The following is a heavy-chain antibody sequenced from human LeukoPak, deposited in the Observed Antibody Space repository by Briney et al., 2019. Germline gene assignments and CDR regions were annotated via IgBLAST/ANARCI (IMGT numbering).Heavy chain of an antibody. CDR2: ISGSGGST. CDR3: ARDLTEGHMYYYGMDV. V-gene: IGHV3-23*01. Sequence: PGGSLRLSCAASGFTFSSYAMSWVRQAPGKGLEWVSAISGSGGSTYYADSVKGRFTISRDNSKNTLYLQMNSLRAEDTAVYYCARDLTEGHMYYYGMDVWGQGTTVTVSS. J-gene: IGHJ6*02. CDR1: GFTFSSYA.